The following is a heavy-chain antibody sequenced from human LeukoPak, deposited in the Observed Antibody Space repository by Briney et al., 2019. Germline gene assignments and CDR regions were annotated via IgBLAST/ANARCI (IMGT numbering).Heavy chain of an antibody. CDR1: GFTFSSYA. V-gene: IGHV3-30-3*01. D-gene: IGHD5-12*01. Sequence: GGSLRLSCAASGFTFSSYAMHWVRQAPGKGLEGVAVISYDGSNKYYADSVKGRFTISRDNSKNTLYLQMNSLRAEDTAVYYCASTFVDIVATISLGDYWGQGTLVTVSS. CDR2: ISYDGSNK. CDR3: ASTFVDIVATISLGDY. J-gene: IGHJ4*02.